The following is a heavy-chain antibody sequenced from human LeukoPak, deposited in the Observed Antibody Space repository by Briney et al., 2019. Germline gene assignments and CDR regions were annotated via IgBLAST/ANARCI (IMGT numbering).Heavy chain of an antibody. J-gene: IGHJ4*02. D-gene: IGHD3-16*02. CDR3: ARGVRVGELSTWYYFDY. CDR1: GYTFTGYY. V-gene: IGHV1-2*02. CDR2: INPNSGGT. Sequence: ASVKVSCKASGYTFTGYYIHWVRQAPGQGLEWMGWINPNSGGTNYAQNFQGRVTLTRDTSISTAYMELSRLRSDGTAVYYCARGVRVGELSTWYYFDYWGQGTLVTVSS.